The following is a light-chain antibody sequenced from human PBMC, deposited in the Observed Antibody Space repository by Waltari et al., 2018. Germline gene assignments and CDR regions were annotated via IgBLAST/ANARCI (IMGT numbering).Light chain of an antibody. J-gene: IGKJ4*01. V-gene: IGKV3-15*01. CDR1: QRVSSN. Sequence: EIVMTQPPATLSVSPGETATLSCRASQRVSSNLAWYQHEPGQAPRLLIYGASTRATGIPARFSGSGSGTEFTLIITSMQSEDFAVYYCQQYNNWPVFGGGTKVEIK. CDR2: GAS. CDR3: QQYNNWPV.